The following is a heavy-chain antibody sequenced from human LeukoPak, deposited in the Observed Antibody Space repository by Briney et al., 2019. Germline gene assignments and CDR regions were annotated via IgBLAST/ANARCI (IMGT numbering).Heavy chain of an antibody. CDR1: GFTFSSYA. V-gene: IGHV3-23*01. Sequence: GGSLRLSCAASGFTFSSYAMSWVRQAPGKGLEWVSAISGSGCRTYYADSVKGRFTSSRENYKNTMYLQMNSLRAEDTAVYYCAKDTIVVAPIDYWGQGTLVTVSS. D-gene: IGHD3-22*01. J-gene: IGHJ4*02. CDR2: ISGSGCRT. CDR3: AKDTIVVAPIDY.